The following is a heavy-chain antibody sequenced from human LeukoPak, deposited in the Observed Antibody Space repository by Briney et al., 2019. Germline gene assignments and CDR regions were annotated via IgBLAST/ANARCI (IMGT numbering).Heavy chain of an antibody. V-gene: IGHV4-59*11. Sequence: PSETLSLTCTVSGGSFTTHYWSWIRQPPGKGLEWIGYISYIGSTNYNPSLKSRVTISIDTSKNEVSLMLTSVTAAGTAVYYCASDSISMNAFDAWGQGTMVTVSS. J-gene: IGHJ3*01. CDR2: ISYIGST. CDR1: GGSFTTHY. D-gene: IGHD3-22*01. CDR3: ASDSISMNAFDA.